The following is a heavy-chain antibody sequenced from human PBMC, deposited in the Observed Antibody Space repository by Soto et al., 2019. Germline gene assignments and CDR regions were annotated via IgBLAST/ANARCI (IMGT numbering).Heavy chain of an antibody. CDR2: ISSSSSYI. Sequence: PGGSLRLSCAASGFTFSSYSMNWVRQAPGKGLEWVSSISSSSSYIYYADSVKGRFTISRDNAKNSLYLQMNSLRAEDTAVYYCARDRGSYYDSSGLAPWGQGTLVTVSS. CDR1: GFTFSSYS. V-gene: IGHV3-21*01. D-gene: IGHD3-22*01. CDR3: ARDRGSYYDSSGLAP. J-gene: IGHJ5*02.